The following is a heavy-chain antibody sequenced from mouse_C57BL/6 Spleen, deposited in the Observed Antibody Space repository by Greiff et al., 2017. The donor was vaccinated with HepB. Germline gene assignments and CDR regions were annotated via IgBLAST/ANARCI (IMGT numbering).Heavy chain of an antibody. D-gene: IGHD5-1*01. Sequence: VQLQQSGPGLVQPSQSLSITCTASGFSLNSDGVHWVSQSPGKGLEWLGVIWSGGSTDYNAAFISRLSISKDYSKCQVFFKMNSLQADDQSIYYCARNRGVRLDWYFDVWGTGTTVTVSS. CDR1: GFSLNSDG. CDR2: IWSGGST. J-gene: IGHJ1*03. V-gene: IGHV2-2*01. CDR3: ARNRGVRLDWYFDV.